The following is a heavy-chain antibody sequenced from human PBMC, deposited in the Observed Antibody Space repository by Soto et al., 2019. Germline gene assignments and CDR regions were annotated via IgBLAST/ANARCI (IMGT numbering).Heavy chain of an antibody. Sequence: EVQLVESGGGLVKPGGSLRLSCAASGSTFSSYSMNWVRQAPGKGLEWVSSISSSSSYIYYADSVKGRFTISRDNAKNSLYLQMNSLRAEDTAVYYCARGDKYYDILTGHRRRNLYGMDVWGQGTTVTVSS. CDR3: ARGDKYYDILTGHRRRNLYGMDV. V-gene: IGHV3-21*01. D-gene: IGHD3-9*01. CDR2: ISSSSSYI. CDR1: GSTFSSYS. J-gene: IGHJ6*02.